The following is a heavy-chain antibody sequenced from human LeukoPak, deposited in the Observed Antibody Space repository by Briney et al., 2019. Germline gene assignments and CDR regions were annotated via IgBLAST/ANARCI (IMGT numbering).Heavy chain of an antibody. CDR2: INHSGST. J-gene: IGHJ4*02. Sequence: KPSETLSLTCAVYGGSFSGYYWSWIRQPPGKGLEWIGEINHSGSTNYNPSLKSRVTISVDTSKNQFSLKLSSVTAADTAVYYCARLGYFDWLSFDYWGQGTLVTVSS. V-gene: IGHV4-34*01. D-gene: IGHD3-9*01. CDR3: ARLGYFDWLSFDY. CDR1: GGSFSGYY.